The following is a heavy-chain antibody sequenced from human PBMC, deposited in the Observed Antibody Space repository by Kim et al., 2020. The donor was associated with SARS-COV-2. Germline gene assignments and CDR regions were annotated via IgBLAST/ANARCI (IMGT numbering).Heavy chain of an antibody. Sequence: SVKSRFTISRENAKNSLYLQMNSLRAEDTALYYCAKDRIAAAGTVSHFDYWGQGTLVTVSS. J-gene: IGHJ4*02. CDR3: AKDRIAAAGTVSHFDY. D-gene: IGHD6-13*01. V-gene: IGHV3-9*01.